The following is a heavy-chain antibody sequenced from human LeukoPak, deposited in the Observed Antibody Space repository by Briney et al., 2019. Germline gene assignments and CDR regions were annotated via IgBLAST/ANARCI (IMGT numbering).Heavy chain of an antibody. J-gene: IGHJ4*02. CDR2: IKQDGSEK. CDR3: ARYPIGLFDY. Sequence: PGGSLRLSCAASGLTFSRYEMNWVRQAPGKGLEWVANIKQDGSEKYYVDSVKGRFTIPRDNAKNSLYLQMNSLRAEDTAVYYCARYPIGLFDYWGQGTLVTVSS. CDR1: GLTFSRYE. V-gene: IGHV3-7*01. D-gene: IGHD3-16*01.